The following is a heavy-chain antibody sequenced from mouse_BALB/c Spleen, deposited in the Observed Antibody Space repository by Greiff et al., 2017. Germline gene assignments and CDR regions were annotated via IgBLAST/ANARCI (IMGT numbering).Heavy chain of an antibody. D-gene: IGHD3-2*01. CDR2: ISSGGSYT. Sequence: EVKLVGSGGGLVKPGGSLKLSCAASGFTFSSYAMSWVRQTPEKRLEWVATISSGGSYTYYPDSVKGRFTISRDNAKNTLYLQMSSLRSEDTAMYYCARGDSSGYPFAYWGQGTLVTVSA. CDR1: GFTFSSYA. J-gene: IGHJ3*01. V-gene: IGHV5-9-3*01. CDR3: ARGDSSGYPFAY.